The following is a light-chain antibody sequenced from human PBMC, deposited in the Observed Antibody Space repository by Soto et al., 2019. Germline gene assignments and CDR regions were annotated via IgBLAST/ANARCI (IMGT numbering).Light chain of an antibody. Sequence: EIVMTQSPATLSVSPGERATLSCRASQSVSRNLAWYQQKPGQAPRLLIYDASTRATGTPARFSGSGSGTEFTLTISSLQSEDFAVYYCQQYYYWPPWTFGQGTKVDIK. V-gene: IGKV3D-15*01. CDR1: QSVSRN. CDR2: DAS. J-gene: IGKJ1*01. CDR3: QQYYYWPPWT.